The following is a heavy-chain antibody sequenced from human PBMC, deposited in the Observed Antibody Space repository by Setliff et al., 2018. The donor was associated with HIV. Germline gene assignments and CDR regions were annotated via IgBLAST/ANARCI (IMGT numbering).Heavy chain of an antibody. CDR1: GGSVHSGCYY. V-gene: IGHV4-61*01. D-gene: IGHD4-17*01. CDR3: ARDPPGYGDANDY. CDR2: IYYSGTT. Sequence: SETLSLTCTVSGGSVHSGCYYWSWVRQPPGKGLERIGYIYYSGTTYYNPSLKSRVTMSIDTSKNQFSLKVRSVTAADTAVYYCARDPPGYGDANDYWGQGTLVTVSS. J-gene: IGHJ4*02.